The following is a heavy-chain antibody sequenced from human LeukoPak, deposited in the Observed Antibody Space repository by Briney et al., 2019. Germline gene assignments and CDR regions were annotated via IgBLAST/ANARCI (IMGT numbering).Heavy chain of an antibody. V-gene: IGHV1-69*13. Sequence: SVKVSCKASGYTFTSYDINWVRQATGQGLEWMGGIIPIFGTANYAQKFQGRVTITADESTSTAYMELSSLRSEDTAVYYCARPLYGDYVNYGMDVWGQGTTVTVSS. CDR3: ARPLYGDYVNYGMDV. D-gene: IGHD4-17*01. J-gene: IGHJ6*02. CDR2: IIPIFGTA. CDR1: GYTFTSYD.